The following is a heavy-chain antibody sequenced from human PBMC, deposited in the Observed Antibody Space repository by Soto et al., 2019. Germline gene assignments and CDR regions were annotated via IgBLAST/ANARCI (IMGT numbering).Heavy chain of an antibody. V-gene: IGHV4-39*01. CDR1: GGSISSSSCY. D-gene: IGHD3-22*01. J-gene: IGHJ5*02. CDR3: ARHYYDSSGYQLSNWFDP. CDR2: IYYSGST. Sequence: LSLTCTVSGGSISSSSCYWGWIRQPPGKGLEWIGSIYYSGSTYYNPSLKSRVTISVDTSKNQFSLKLSSVTAADTAVYYCARHYYDSSGYQLSNWFDPWGQGTLVTVSS.